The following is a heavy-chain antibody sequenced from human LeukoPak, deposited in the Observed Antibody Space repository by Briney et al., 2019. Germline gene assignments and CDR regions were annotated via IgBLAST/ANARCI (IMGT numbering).Heavy chain of an antibody. D-gene: IGHD2-2*01. CDR3: AREDIVVVPAANWDDDYYYYGMDV. CDR1: GFTFSSYA. Sequence: GRSVRLSCAASGFTFSSYAMHWVRQAPGKGLEWVAVISYDGSNKYYADSVKGRFTISRDNAKNSLYLQMNSLRAEDTAVYYCAREDIVVVPAANWDDDYYYYGMDVWGQGTTVTVSS. J-gene: IGHJ6*02. V-gene: IGHV3-30-3*01. CDR2: ISYDGSNK.